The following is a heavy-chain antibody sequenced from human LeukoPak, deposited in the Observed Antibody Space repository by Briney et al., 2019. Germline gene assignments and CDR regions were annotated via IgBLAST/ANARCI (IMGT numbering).Heavy chain of an antibody. CDR3: AKAYGYSSGWYRHYFDY. CDR1: GFTFSSYS. D-gene: IGHD6-19*01. V-gene: IGHV3-21*01. Sequence: GGALRLSCAASGFTFSSYSMNWVRQAPGKGLEWVSSISSSSSYIYYADSVKGRFTISRDNSKNTLYLQMNSLRAEDTAVYYCAKAYGYSSGWYRHYFDYWGQGTLVTVSS. J-gene: IGHJ4*02. CDR2: ISSSSSYI.